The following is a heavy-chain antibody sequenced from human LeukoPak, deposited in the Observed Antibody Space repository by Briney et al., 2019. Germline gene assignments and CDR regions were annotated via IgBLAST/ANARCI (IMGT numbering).Heavy chain of an antibody. CDR1: GFTFSNCA. J-gene: IGHJ4*02. V-gene: IGHV3-23*01. CDR2: ISGSGDST. D-gene: IGHD5-12*01. Sequence: PGGSLRLSCAASGFTFSNCALSWVRQAPGKGLEWVSAISGSGDSTYYADSVKGRFTISRDNSENTLYLQMNSLRAEDTAVYYCAKPDSGYDEGCCSFVHWGQGTLVTVSS. CDR3: AKPDSGYDEGCCSFVH.